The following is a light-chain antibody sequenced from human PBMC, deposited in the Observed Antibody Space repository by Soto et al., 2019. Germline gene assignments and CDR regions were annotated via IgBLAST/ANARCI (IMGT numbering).Light chain of an antibody. J-gene: IGLJ3*02. CDR3: TSFTTSDTGV. CDR2: EVS. CDR1: SSDVGNYRY. V-gene: IGLV2-14*01. Sequence: QSALTQPASVSGSPGQSITISCTGTSSDVGNYRYVSWYQQQPGKAPKLMIYEVSYRPLGVSNRFSGSKSGNTASLTISGLQAEDEADYYCTSFTTSDTGVFGGGTKVTVL.